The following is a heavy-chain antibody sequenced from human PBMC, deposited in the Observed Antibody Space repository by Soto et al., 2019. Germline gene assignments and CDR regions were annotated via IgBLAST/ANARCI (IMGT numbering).Heavy chain of an antibody. J-gene: IGHJ6*02. CDR3: ARERAEQLGYAEGYGMDV. V-gene: IGHV1-18*01. CDR2: ISAYNGNT. CDR1: GYTFTSYG. Sequence: GASVKVSCKASGYTFTSYGISWVRQAPGQGLEWMRWISAYNGNTNYAQKLQGRVTMTTDTSTSTAYMELRSLRSDDTAVYYCARERAEQLGYAEGYGMDVWGQGTTVTVSS. D-gene: IGHD6-6*01.